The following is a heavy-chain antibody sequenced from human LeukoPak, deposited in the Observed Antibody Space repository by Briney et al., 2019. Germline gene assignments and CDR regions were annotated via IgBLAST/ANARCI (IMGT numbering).Heavy chain of an antibody. CDR2: INPNSGGT. CDR1: GYTFTGYY. Sequence: GASVKVSCKASGYTFTGYYMHWVRQAPGQGLEWMGWINPNSGGTNYAQKFQGRVTMTRDTSISTAYMELSRLRSDDTAVYYCASSAGYDILTAYLLDYWGQGTLVTVSS. J-gene: IGHJ4*02. D-gene: IGHD3-9*01. CDR3: ASSAGYDILTAYLLDY. V-gene: IGHV1-2*02.